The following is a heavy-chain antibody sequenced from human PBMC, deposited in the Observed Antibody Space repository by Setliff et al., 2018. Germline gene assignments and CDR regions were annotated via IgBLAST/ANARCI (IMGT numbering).Heavy chain of an antibody. J-gene: IGHJ6*02. CDR2: IIPILGIA. Sequence: SVKVSCTASGFTFGDYAISWVRQAPGQGLEWMGGIIPILGIANYAQKFQGRVTITADKSTSTAYMELSSLRPEDTAVYYCARREMATIVDYYYYGMDVWGQGTTVTVSS. D-gene: IGHD5-12*01. CDR3: ARREMATIVDYYYYGMDV. CDR1: GFTFGDYA. V-gene: IGHV1-69*10.